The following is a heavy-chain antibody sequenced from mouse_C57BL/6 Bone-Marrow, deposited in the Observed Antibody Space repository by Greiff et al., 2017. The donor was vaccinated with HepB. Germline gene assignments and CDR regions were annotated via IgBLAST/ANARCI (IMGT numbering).Heavy chain of an antibody. CDR3: ARYPIYYDYDEGVGYYFDY. V-gene: IGHV1-53*01. D-gene: IGHD2-4*01. Sequence: QVQLQQPGTELVKPGASVKLSCKASGYTFTSYWMHWVKQRPGQGLEWIGNINPSNGGTNYNEKFKSKATLTVDKSSSTAYMQLSSLTSEDSAVYYFARYPIYYDYDEGVGYYFDYWGQGTTLTVSS. J-gene: IGHJ2*01. CDR2: INPSNGGT. CDR1: GYTFTSYW.